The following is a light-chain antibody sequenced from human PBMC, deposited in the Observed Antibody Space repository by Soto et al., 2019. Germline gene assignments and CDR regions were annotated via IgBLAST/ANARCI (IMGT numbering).Light chain of an antibody. CDR3: QQYGTSPYT. CDR2: GAS. Sequence: EIVLTQSPGTLSLSPGERATLSCGTSQSLSSNSLAWYQQKPGQAPRLLIYGASSRATGIPDRFSGSGSGTDFTLTITRLAPKAFALYSCQQYGTSPYTFCQATKVDIK. CDR1: QSLSSNS. J-gene: IGKJ2*01. V-gene: IGKV3-20*01.